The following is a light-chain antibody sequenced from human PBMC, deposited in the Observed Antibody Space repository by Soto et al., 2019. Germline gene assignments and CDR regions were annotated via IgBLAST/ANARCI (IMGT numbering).Light chain of an antibody. J-gene: IGKJ1*01. CDR3: QQYDNWPPTT. CDR2: GAS. V-gene: IGKV3-15*01. Sequence: EIVMPQSPATLSVSPGDRASLSCRSSQSVSSNLAWYQQKPGQAPRVLIYGASTRATGIPARFSGSGSGTEFTLSISSLQSEDFAVYYCQQYDNWPPTTFGQGTKVEI. CDR1: QSVSSN.